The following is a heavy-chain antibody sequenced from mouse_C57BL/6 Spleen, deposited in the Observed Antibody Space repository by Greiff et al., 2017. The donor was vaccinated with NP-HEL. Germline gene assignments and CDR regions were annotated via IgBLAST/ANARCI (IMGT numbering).Heavy chain of an antibody. CDR2: IYPRSGNT. CDR3: ARLWPGGDAMDY. Sequence: QVQLQQSGAELARPGASVKLSCKASGYTFTSYGIRWVKQRTGQGLEWIGEIYPRSGNTYYNEKLKGKATLTADKSSSTAYMELRSLTSDDSAVYFCARLWPGGDAMDYWGQGTSVTVSS. J-gene: IGHJ4*01. CDR1: GYTFTSYG. D-gene: IGHD1-1*02. V-gene: IGHV1-81*01.